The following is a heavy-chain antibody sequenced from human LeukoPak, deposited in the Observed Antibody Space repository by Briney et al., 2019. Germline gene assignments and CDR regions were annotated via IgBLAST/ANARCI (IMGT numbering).Heavy chain of an antibody. D-gene: IGHD3-3*01. CDR1: GGSISSGGYS. CDR3: ARDWYYDFWSGYWSHAFDI. J-gene: IGHJ3*02. Sequence: SETLSLTCTVSGGSISSGGYSWSWIRQPPGKGLEWIGYIYYSGSTNYNPSLKSRVTISVDTSKNQFSLKLSSVTAADTAVYYCARDWYYDFWSGYWSHAFDIWGQGTMVTVSS. CDR2: IYYSGST. V-gene: IGHV4-61*08.